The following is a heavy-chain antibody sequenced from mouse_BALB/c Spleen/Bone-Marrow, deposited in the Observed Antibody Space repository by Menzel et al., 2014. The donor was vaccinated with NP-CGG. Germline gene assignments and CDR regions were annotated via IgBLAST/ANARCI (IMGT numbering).Heavy chain of an antibody. Sequence: VQLQESGPGLVAPSQSLSITCTVSGLSLISYGVHWVRQPPGKGLEWLGVIWAGGSTNYNSALMSRLSISKDNSKGQVFLKMNSLQTDDTAMYYCARVIRYESYFDYRAQGTALTVSS. J-gene: IGHJ2*01. CDR3: ARVIRYESYFDY. V-gene: IGHV2-9*02. D-gene: IGHD2-14*01. CDR1: GLSLISYG. CDR2: IWAGGST.